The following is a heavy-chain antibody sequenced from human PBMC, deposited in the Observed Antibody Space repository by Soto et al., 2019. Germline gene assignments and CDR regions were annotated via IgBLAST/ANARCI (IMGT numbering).Heavy chain of an antibody. V-gene: IGHV3-23*01. Sequence: GSLRLSCTASGFTFSTYAMSWVRQAPGKGLEWVSRISRSGDSTNHADSVKGRFTISRDNSKNTLFLQMNSLRADDTALYYCAKDKYTYGRGSFDYWGQGTLVTVS. CDR2: ISRSGDST. CDR1: GFTFSTYA. CDR3: AKDKYTYGRGSFDY. D-gene: IGHD5-18*01. J-gene: IGHJ4*02.